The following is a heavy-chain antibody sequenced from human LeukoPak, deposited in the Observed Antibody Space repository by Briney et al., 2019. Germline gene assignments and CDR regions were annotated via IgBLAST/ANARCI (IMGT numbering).Heavy chain of an antibody. CDR2: ISYDGSNK. V-gene: IGHV3-30-3*02. J-gene: IGHJ4*02. D-gene: IGHD5-18*01. Sequence: GGSLRLSCAASGFTFSSYAMHWVRQAPGKGLEWVAVISYDGSNKYYADSVKGRFTISRDNSENTLYLQMNSLRAADTAVYYCAKSRVRYSLDYFDYWGQGTLVTVSS. CDR1: GFTFSSYA. CDR3: AKSRVRYSLDYFDY.